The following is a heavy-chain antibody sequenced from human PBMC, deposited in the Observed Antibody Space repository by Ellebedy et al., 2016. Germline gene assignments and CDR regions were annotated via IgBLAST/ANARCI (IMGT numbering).Heavy chain of an antibody. J-gene: IGHJ5*02. CDR2: ISASGGST. D-gene: IGHD1-26*01. CDR1: GFTFSTYA. V-gene: IGHV3-23*01. CDR3: ATQKGIVGTTNWFDP. Sequence: GGSLRLXXAASGFTFSTYAMSWVRQAPGKGLEWVSGISASGGSTYYADSVKGRFTISRDNSKNTLYLQMNSLRAEDTAVYYCATQKGIVGTTNWFDPWGQGTLVTVSS.